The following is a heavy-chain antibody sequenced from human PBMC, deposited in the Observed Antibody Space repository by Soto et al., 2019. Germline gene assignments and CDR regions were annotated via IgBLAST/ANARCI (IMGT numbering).Heavy chain of an antibody. J-gene: IGHJ6*02. CDR1: GGTFSSYT. CDR3: VRGYDYDSSGYYQTYYYFGMDV. CDR2: IIPILGIA. D-gene: IGHD3-22*01. Sequence: QVQLVQSGAEVKKPGSSVKVSCKASGGTFSSYTISWVRQAPGQGLEWMGRIIPILGIANYAQKFQGRVTITADKSTSKDYMELSSLRTEDTAVNSCVRGYDYDSSGYYQTYYYFGMDVWGQGTTVTVSS. V-gene: IGHV1-69*02.